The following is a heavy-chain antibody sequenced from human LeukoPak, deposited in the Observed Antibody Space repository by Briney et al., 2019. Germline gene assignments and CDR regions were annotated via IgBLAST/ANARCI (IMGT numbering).Heavy chain of an antibody. D-gene: IGHD2-2*01. CDR2: IYTSGST. J-gene: IGHJ6*03. CDR3: ARHGESSTSDPEYYYYMDV. Sequence: SSETLSLTCTVSGGSISSYYWSWIRQPPGKGLEWIGCIYTSGSTNYNPSLKSRVTISVDTSKNQFSLKLSSVTAADTAVYYCARHGESSTSDPEYYYYMDVWGKGTTVTVSS. CDR1: GGSISSYY. V-gene: IGHV4-4*09.